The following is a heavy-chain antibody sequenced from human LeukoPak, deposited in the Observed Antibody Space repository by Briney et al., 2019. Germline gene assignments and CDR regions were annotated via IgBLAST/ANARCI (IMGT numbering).Heavy chain of an antibody. CDR1: GYSCISKY. V-gene: IGHV1-46*01. CDR3: ARDNSVRDEAWWFNP. D-gene: IGHD5-24*01. Sequence: PSVKVACKAFGYSCISKYMHWERQAPGQGPESVVEISPSGGSTTYAQKFQGRVTLTRDMSTSTDYLELSSLRSEDTAVYYCARDNSVRDEAWWFNPWGQGTLVTVSS. J-gene: IGHJ5*02. CDR2: ISPSGGST.